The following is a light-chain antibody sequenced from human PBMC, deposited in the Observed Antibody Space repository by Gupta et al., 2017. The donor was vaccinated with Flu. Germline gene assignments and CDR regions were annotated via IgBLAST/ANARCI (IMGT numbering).Light chain of an antibody. CDR3: QQDGSSPAT. CDR1: QSVSSSY. J-gene: IGKJ2*01. CDR2: GAS. V-gene: IGKV3-20*01. Sequence: DTPALSPGETSTLSCRARQSVSSSYLAWYQQKPGQAPRLLIYGASTRATGIPDRFSGSGSGRDFTLTISRLEPEDFAVYYCQQDGSSPATFGQGTKLEIK.